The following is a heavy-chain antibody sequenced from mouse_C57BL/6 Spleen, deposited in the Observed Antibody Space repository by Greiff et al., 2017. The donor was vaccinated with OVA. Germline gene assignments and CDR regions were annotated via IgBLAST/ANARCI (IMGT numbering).Heavy chain of an antibody. CDR2: ILPGSGST. CDR1: GYTFTGYW. CDR3: ARSGRVYYDYDGLTNYAMDY. V-gene: IGHV1-9*01. D-gene: IGHD2-4*01. Sequence: QVQLQQSGAELMKPGASVKLSCKATGYTFTGYWIEWVKQRPGHGLEWIGEILPGSGSTNYNEKFKGKATFTADTSSNTAYMQLSSLTTEDSAIYYCARSGRVYYDYDGLTNYAMDYWGQGTSVTVSA. J-gene: IGHJ4*01.